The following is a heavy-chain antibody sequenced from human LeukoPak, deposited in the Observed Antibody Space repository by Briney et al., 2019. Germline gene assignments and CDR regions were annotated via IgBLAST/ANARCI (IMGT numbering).Heavy chain of an antibody. Sequence: ASETLSLTCTVSGGSISSYYWSWIRQPPGKGLEWIGYIYYSGSTNYNPSLKSRVTISVDTSKNQFSLKLSSVTAADTAVYYCAREEGYWFDPWGQGTLVTVSS. V-gene: IGHV4-59*01. CDR2: IYYSGST. CDR3: AREEGYWFDP. J-gene: IGHJ5*02. CDR1: GGSISSYY.